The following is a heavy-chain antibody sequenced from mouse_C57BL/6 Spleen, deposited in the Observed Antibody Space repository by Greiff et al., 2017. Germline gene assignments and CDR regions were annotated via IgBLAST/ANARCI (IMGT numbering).Heavy chain of an antibody. CDR1: GYTFTSYW. D-gene: IGHD2-1*01. V-gene: IGHV1-52*01. J-gene: IGHJ1*03. CDR3: AREDYGNPYWYFDV. CDR2: IDPSDSET. Sequence: VQLQQPGAELVRPGSSVKLSCKASGYTFTSYWMHWVKQRPIQGLEWIGNIDPSDSETHYNQKFKDKATLTVDKSSSTAYMQLSSLTSEDSAVYYCAREDYGNPYWYFDVWGTGTTVTVSS.